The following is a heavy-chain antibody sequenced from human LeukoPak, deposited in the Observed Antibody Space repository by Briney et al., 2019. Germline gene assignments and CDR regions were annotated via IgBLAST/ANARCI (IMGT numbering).Heavy chain of an antibody. CDR2: IVVGSGNT. D-gene: IGHD1-26*01. J-gene: IGHJ4*02. Sequence: GASVKVSCKASGFTFTSSAVQWVRQARGQRLEWIGWIVVGSGNTNYAQKFQERVTITRDMSTSTAYMELSSLSSEDTAVYYCAAEPFGTCYGFDYWGQGTLVTVSS. V-gene: IGHV1-58*01. CDR3: AAEPFGTCYGFDY. CDR1: GFTFTSSA.